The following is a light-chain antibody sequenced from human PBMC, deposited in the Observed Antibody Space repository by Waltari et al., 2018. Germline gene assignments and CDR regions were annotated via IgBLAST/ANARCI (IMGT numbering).Light chain of an antibody. CDR2: RDN. J-gene: IGLJ3*02. V-gene: IGLV1-47*01. CDR3: AAWDDRLRGRV. CDR1: SSNMRLNY. Sequence: QSVLTQPPSASGTPGQRVTISCSGSSSNMRLNYVYCYQHFPGSAPKLLIYRDNQRPSGVPDRFSGSKSGSSASLAISGPRSEDEGDYYCAAWDDRLRGRVFGGGTKLTVL.